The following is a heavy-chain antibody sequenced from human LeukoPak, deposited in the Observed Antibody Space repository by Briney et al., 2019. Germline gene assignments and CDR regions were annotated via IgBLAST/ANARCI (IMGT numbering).Heavy chain of an antibody. CDR2: ISGGGGTT. D-gene: IGHD3-22*01. CDR3: ASDRSLIASLYYFDN. CDR1: GFTFSSYA. V-gene: IGHV3-23*01. Sequence: PGGSLRLSCAASGFTFSSYAMSWVRQAPGKRLEWVSAISGGGGTTYYADSVKGRFTISRDNSKNTLFLQMNSLRAEDTAVYYCASDRSLIASLYYFDNWGQGTLVTVSS. J-gene: IGHJ4*02.